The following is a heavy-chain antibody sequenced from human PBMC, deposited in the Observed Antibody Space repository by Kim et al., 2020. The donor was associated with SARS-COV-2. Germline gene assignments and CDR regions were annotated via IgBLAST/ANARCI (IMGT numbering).Heavy chain of an antibody. CDR3: ARGHGLPKGRYFDWLPPPQNWFDP. J-gene: IGHJ5*02. Sequence: SETLSLTCAVYGGSFSGYYWSWIRQPPGKGLEWIGEINHSGSTNYNPSLKSRVTISVDTSKNQFSLKLSSVTAADTAVYYCARGHGLPKGRYFDWLPPPQNWFDPWGQGTLVTVSS. V-gene: IGHV4-34*01. CDR2: INHSGST. CDR1: GGSFSGYY. D-gene: IGHD3-9*01.